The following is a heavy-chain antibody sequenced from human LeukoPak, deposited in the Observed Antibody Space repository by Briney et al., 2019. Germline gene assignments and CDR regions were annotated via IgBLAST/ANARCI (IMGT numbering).Heavy chain of an antibody. CDR1: GFTFGDYA. V-gene: IGHV3-49*04. CDR3: TRNDYGDFQFDYGMDV. J-gene: IGHJ6*02. D-gene: IGHD4-17*01. Sequence: GGSLRLSCAASGFTFGDYAMSWVRQAPGKGLEWVGFIRSKAYGGTTEYAASVKGRFTISRDDSKSIAYLQMNSLKTEDTAVYYCTRNDYGDFQFDYGMDVWGQGTTVTVSS. CDR2: IRSKAYGGTT.